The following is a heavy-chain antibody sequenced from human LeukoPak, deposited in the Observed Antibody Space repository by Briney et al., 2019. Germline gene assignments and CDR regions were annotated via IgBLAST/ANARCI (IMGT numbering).Heavy chain of an antibody. CDR1: GFTFSSYS. V-gene: IGHV3-21*01. D-gene: IGHD1-26*01. CDR2: ISSTSTYI. CDR3: ACLVGATQDV. J-gene: IGHJ6*04. Sequence: PGGSLRLSCAASGFTFSSYSMNWVRQAPGKGLEWVSSISSTSTYIYYADSVKGRFTIFRDNAKNSLYLRMNSLRAEDTAVYYCACLVGATQDVWGKGTTVIVSS.